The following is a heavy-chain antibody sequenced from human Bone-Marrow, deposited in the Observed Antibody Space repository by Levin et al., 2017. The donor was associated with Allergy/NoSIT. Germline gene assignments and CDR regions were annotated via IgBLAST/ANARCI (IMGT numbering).Heavy chain of an antibody. Sequence: GSLRLSCAVSGYSISDAYYWGWIRQPPGKGLEWIASVFHTGSTYYNLSLRSRVTISLDSSKNQFSLTLSSVTAADTAIYYCARDQSGDADIPFDIWGQGTMVTVSS. CDR2: VFHTGST. CDR3: ARDQSGDADIPFDI. D-gene: IGHD4-17*01. V-gene: IGHV4-38-2*02. J-gene: IGHJ3*02. CDR1: GYSISDAYY.